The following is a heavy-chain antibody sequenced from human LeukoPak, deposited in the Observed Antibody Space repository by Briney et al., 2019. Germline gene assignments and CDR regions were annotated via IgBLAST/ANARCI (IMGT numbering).Heavy chain of an antibody. D-gene: IGHD6-6*01. Sequence: ASVKVSCKASGYTFTSYYMHWVRQAPGQGLEWMGIINPSGGSTSYAQKFQGRVTMTRDTSASTVYMELSSLRSEDTAVYYCARVGRIAARKVNWFDPWGQGTLVTVSS. CDR1: GYTFTSYY. CDR2: INPSGGST. V-gene: IGHV1-46*01. CDR3: ARVGRIAARKVNWFDP. J-gene: IGHJ5*02.